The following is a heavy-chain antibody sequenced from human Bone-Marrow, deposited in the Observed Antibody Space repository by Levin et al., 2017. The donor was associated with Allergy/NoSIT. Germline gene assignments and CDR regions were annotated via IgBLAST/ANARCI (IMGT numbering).Heavy chain of an antibody. V-gene: IGHV3-7*01. CDR3: ARDQFRRATRGARWFDP. J-gene: IGHJ5*02. CDR2: IKEDGSEK. CDR1: GFTFSNSW. Sequence: SCAASGFTFSNSWMSWVRQAPGKGLEWVANIKEDGSEKYYVDSVKGRFTISRDNAKNSLYVQMNSLRAEDTAVYYCARDQFRRATRGARWFDPRGQGTLFAVSS. D-gene: IGHD5-24*01.